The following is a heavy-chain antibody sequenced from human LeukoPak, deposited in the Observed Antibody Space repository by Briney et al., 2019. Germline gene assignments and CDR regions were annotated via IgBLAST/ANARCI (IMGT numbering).Heavy chain of an antibody. V-gene: IGHV1-69*13. J-gene: IGHJ4*02. Sequence: SVKVSCKASGGTFSSYAISWVRQAPGQGLEWMGGIIPIFGTSNYAQKFQGRVTITADESTSTAYMELSSLRSEDTAVYYCARESYFSGWEAFLFVYCSEGTLVTVSS. D-gene: IGHD6-19*01. CDR2: IIPIFGTS. CDR1: GGTFSSYA. CDR3: ARESYFSGWEAFLFVY.